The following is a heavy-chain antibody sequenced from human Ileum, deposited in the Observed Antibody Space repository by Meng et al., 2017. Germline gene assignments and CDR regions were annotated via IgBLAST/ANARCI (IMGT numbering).Heavy chain of an antibody. D-gene: IGHD1-26*01. Sequence: QVHLQESGPGLGGPSDTLSLICTVSGGSVSRAGYQWGWIRQPPGKGLEWIGYASTNYNPSLKSRVTISLDTSRNQFSLSLSSVTAADTAVYYCARDHMGSLDYWGQGILVTVSS. CDR1: GGSVSRAGYQ. CDR2: AST. J-gene: IGHJ4*02. V-gene: IGHV4-61*08. CDR3: ARDHMGSLDY.